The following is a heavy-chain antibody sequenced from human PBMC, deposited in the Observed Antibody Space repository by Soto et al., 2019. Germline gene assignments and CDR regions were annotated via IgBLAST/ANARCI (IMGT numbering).Heavy chain of an antibody. Sequence: SVKVSCKASGFTFFTSAVQWVRQARGQRLEWIGWIVVASGNTNYAQQFQERVTITRDMSTSTAYMELSSLRSEDTAVYYCAADPYCGGDCYFDYWGQGIMVTVSS. D-gene: IGHD2-21*02. CDR3: AADPYCGGDCYFDY. J-gene: IGHJ4*02. V-gene: IGHV1-58*01. CDR2: IVVASGNT. CDR1: GFTFFTSA.